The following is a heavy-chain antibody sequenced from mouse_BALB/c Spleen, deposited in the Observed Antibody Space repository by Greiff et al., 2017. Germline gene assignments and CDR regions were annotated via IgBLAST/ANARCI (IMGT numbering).Heavy chain of an antibody. Sequence: EVQRVESGAELVRSGASVKLSCTASGFNIKDYYMHWVKQRPEQGLEWIGWIDPENGDTEYAPKFQGKATMTADTSSNTAYLQLSSLTSEDTAVYYCNGRGTTVKGFFLYFDVWGAGTTVTVSS. J-gene: IGHJ1*01. CDR2: IDPENGDT. D-gene: IGHD1-1*01. V-gene: IGHV14-4*02. CDR3: NGRGTTVKGFFLYFDV. CDR1: GFNIKDYY.